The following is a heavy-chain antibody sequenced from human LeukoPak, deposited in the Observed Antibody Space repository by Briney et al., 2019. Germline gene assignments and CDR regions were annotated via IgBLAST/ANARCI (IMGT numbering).Heavy chain of an antibody. J-gene: IGHJ4*02. CDR3: AKGAHYDGRGDYYDY. V-gene: IGHV3-23*01. CDR1: GFTFSNYA. D-gene: IGHD3-22*01. Sequence: GGSLRPSCAASGFTFSNYAMNWVRQAPGKGLEWVSVISGSGGSTDYTDSVKGRFTISRDSSKNTLYLQMNSLRAEDTAAYYCAKGAHYDGRGDYYDYWGQGTLVTVSS. CDR2: ISGSGGST.